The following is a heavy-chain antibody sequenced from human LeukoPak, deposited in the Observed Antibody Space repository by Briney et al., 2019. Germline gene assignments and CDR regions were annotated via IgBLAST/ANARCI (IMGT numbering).Heavy chain of an antibody. J-gene: IGHJ3*02. CDR1: GFTFSSYA. CDR3: AAIRSYSDAFDI. Sequence: GGSLRLSCAASGFTFSSYAMSWVRQAPGKGREWVSAISDSGGSTYYADSVKGRFTISRDNSKNTLYLQMNSLRAEDTAVYYCAAIRSYSDAFDIWGQGTMVTVTS. CDR2: ISDSGGST. D-gene: IGHD2-21*01. V-gene: IGHV3-23*01.